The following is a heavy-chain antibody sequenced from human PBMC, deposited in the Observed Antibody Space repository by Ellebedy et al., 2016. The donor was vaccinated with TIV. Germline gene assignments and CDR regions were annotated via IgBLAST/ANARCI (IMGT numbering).Heavy chain of an antibody. CDR1: GFNFASYS. Sequence: PGGSLRLSCGGSGFNFASYSINWVRQAPGKGLEWISYINKGSSIIYYADSVKGRFTISRDNSRNSAYLEMNSLRAEETAVYYCWVLSVTTTFDYWGQGTLVSVSS. V-gene: IGHV3-48*04. J-gene: IGHJ4*02. CDR2: INKGSSII. CDR3: WVLSVTTTFDY. D-gene: IGHD1-1*01.